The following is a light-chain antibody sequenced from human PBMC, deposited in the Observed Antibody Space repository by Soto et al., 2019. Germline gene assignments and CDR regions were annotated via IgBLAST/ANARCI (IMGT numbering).Light chain of an antibody. Sequence: DIQMTQSPSSLSASMGDRVAIFCRASQAISNSVAWYQQKPGKPPQLLIYAAYNLQSGVPSRFSGIGSGTDFTLTISSLQPEDVAIYYCQTYNTARPTFGQGTRLEIK. CDR1: QAISNS. V-gene: IGKV1-27*01. CDR2: AAY. CDR3: QTYNTARPT. J-gene: IGKJ5*01.